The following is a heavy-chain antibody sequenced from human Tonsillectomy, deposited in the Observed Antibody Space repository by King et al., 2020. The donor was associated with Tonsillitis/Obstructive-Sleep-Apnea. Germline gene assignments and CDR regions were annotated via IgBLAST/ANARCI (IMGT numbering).Heavy chain of an antibody. CDR1: GGSISSYY. CDR2: IFDSGST. CDR3: ARDHCSSTSCYGNYYYMDV. J-gene: IGHJ6*03. Sequence: QLQESGPGLVKPSETLSLTCTVSGGSISSYYWSWIRQPPGKGLEWIGYIFDSGSTNYNPSLESRVTISVDTSKNQFSLKLSSVTAADTAVYYCARDHCSSTSCYGNYYYMDVWGKGTTVTVSS. V-gene: IGHV4-59*01. D-gene: IGHD2-2*01.